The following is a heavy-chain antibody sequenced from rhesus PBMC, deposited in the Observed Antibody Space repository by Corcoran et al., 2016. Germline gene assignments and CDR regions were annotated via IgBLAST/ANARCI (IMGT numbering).Heavy chain of an antibody. CDR1: CGSISSSL. CDR2: ICGSGIRH. V-gene: IGHV4-169*02. J-gene: IGHJ5-1*01. D-gene: IGHD3-34*01. Sequence: QLQLQESGPGLVKPSDTLSVTFAVSCGSISSSLVSCIRHAPGQGLEWIGYICGSGIRHNYNPSTKSHVSRSVETSKNQLSVKLSSVTAADTAVYYCASSAPFRGWGFLDVWGPGVLVTVSS. CDR3: ASSAPFRGWGFLDV.